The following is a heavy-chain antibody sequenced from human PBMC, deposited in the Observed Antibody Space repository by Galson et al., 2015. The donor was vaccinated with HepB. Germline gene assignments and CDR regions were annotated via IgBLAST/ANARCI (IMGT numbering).Heavy chain of an antibody. CDR1: SGSMKSYY. Sequence: SETLSLTCSVSSGSMKSYYWSWIRQPPGKRLEWISYVTYSGSAKYNPSPESRLTTSIDTSKNQFSLNLRSVRAADTAMYFCARTTPPSNRAWPYFDSWGQGILVTVSS. CDR2: VTYSGSA. V-gene: IGHV4-59*08. CDR3: ARTTPPSNRAWPYFDS. D-gene: IGHD1-14*01. J-gene: IGHJ4*02.